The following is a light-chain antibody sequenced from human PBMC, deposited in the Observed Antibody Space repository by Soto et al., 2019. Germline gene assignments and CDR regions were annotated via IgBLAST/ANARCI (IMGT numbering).Light chain of an antibody. V-gene: IGKV1-33*01. CDR1: HDISNY. J-gene: IGKJ3*01. Sequence: DIQMTQSPSSLSASVGDRVTITCQASHDISNYLNWYQHKPGKAPQLLIYDASNLETGVLPRFSGSGSGTDFTLTIITLQPEDFATYYCQQYDNLPPFTFGPGTKVDI. CDR2: DAS. CDR3: QQYDNLPPFT.